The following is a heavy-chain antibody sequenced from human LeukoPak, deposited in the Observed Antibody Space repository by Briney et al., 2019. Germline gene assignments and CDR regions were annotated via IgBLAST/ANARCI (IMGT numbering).Heavy chain of an antibody. Sequence: SETLSLTCTVSGGSISSYYWSWIRQPPGKGLEWIGYIYYSGSTNYSPSLQSRVTISLDTSKNQFSLKLSSVTAADTAVYYCARDREDTAMVPDYYYYMDVWGKGTTVTVSS. D-gene: IGHD5-18*01. CDR2: IYYSGST. CDR1: GGSISSYY. J-gene: IGHJ6*03. V-gene: IGHV4-59*01. CDR3: ARDREDTAMVPDYYYYMDV.